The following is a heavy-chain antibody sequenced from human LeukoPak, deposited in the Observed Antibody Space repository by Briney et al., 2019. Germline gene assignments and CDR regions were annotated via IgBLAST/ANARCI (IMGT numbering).Heavy chain of an antibody. CDR1: GFTFSSYA. CDR2: ISYDGSNK. V-gene: IGHV3-30*04. CDR3: ARVQGRYSYGSGFDS. Sequence: GGSLRLSCAASGFTFSSYAMHWVRQAPGKGLEWVAVISYDGSNKYYADSVKGRFTISRDNSKNTLYLQMNSLRAEDTAVYYCARVQGRYSYGSGFDSRGQGTLVTVSS. D-gene: IGHD5-18*01. J-gene: IGHJ4*02.